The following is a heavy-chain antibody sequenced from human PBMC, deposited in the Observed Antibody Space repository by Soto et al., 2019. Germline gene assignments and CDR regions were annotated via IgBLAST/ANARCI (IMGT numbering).Heavy chain of an antibody. CDR1: DDSFRGAEYY. D-gene: IGHD6-25*01. J-gene: IGHJ4*02. CDR3: ARGTASTDGWRTFDL. Sequence: PSETLSLTCTVSDDSFRGAEYYWSWIRQPLGKVPEWIGYTYYKGDTKYNPTLRSRVTMSEDTAKNQFSLRLSSVTAADTAVYFCARGTASTDGWRTFDLCGGGILVTVYS. V-gene: IGHV4-61*08. CDR2: TYYKGDT.